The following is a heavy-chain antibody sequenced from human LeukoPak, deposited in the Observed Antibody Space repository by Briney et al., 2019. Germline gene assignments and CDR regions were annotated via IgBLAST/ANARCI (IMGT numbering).Heavy chain of an antibody. CDR1: GFTFSSYW. CDR3: ARSQLGAFDI. D-gene: IGHD2-2*01. J-gene: IGHJ3*02. CDR2: INRGGSAK. Sequence: GGSLRLSCAASGFTFSSYWMSWVRQAPGKGLEWVSYINRGGSAKYYVDSVKGRFTISRDNAKNSLYLQMNSLRAEDTAVYYCARSQLGAFDILGQGTMVTVSS. V-gene: IGHV3-7*04.